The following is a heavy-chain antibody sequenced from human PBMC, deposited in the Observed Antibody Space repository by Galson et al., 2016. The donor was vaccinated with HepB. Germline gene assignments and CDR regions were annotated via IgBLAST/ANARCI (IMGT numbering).Heavy chain of an antibody. J-gene: IGHJ4*02. V-gene: IGHV4-59*01. CDR3: ARGVTGTPYFDF. CDR2: IYKSGST. Sequence: SETLSLTCNVSGGSISSYFWSWIRQSPGKGLEWIGYIYKSGSTSHSPSLKSRVTLSVDTSKNQFSLKLRSVTAADTAVYYCARGVTGTPYFDFWGQGALVTVSS. D-gene: IGHD2-21*02. CDR1: GGSISSYF.